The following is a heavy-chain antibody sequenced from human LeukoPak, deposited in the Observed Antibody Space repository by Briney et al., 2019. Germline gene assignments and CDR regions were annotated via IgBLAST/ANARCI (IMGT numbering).Heavy chain of an antibody. CDR1: GGSISSGDYY. CDR2: IYSSGTT. CDR3: ARGLGTINFDY. V-gene: IGHV4-61*02. J-gene: IGHJ4*02. Sequence: PSQTLALTCTVSGGSISSGDYYWSWIRQPAGKGLEWIGRIYSSGTTNYNPSLKSRVTMSVDTSKYQISLKLSSVTAADTAVYYCARGLGTINFDYWGQGTLVTVSS. D-gene: IGHD1-7*01.